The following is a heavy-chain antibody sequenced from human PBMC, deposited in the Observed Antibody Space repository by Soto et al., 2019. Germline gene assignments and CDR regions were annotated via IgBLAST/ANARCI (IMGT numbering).Heavy chain of an antibody. Sequence: PVGSLRLSCAASGFTFSNSWMHWVRQVSGKGLEWVSRINADGTSTSYADSVKGRFTISRDNAKNTLYLHANSLRAEDTAVYYCVKVLARGVGVPRFYFDSWGQGALVTVSS. CDR3: VKVLARGVGVPRFYFDS. CDR2: INADGTST. V-gene: IGHV3-74*01. D-gene: IGHD2-2*01. CDR1: GFTFSNSW. J-gene: IGHJ4*02.